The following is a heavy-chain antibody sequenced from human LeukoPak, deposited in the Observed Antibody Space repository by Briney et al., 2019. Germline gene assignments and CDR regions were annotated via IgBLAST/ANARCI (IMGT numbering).Heavy chain of an antibody. CDR2: ISYDGSNK. J-gene: IGHJ3*02. CDR3: RLTMVHAFDI. V-gene: IGHV3-30*03. D-gene: IGHD3-10*01. CDR1: GFTFSSYG. Sequence: PGGSLRLSCAASGFTFSSYGMHWVRQAPGKGLEWVAVISYDGSNKYYADSVKGRFTISRDNSKNTLYLQMNSLRAEDTAVYYCRLTMVHAFDIRGQGKMVTRSS.